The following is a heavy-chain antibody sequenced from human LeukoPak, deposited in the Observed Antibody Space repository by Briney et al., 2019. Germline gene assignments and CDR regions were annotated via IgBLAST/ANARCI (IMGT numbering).Heavy chain of an antibody. J-gene: IGHJ4*02. CDR1: GYTFTGYY. CDR3: AKGYSSSWTRDDY. D-gene: IGHD6-13*01. Sequence: GASVKVSCKASGYTFTGYYMHWVRQAPGQGLEWMGWINPNSGGTNYAQKFQGRVTMTRDTSISTAYMELSRLRSDDTAVYYCAKGYSSSWTRDDYWGQGTLVTVSS. CDR2: INPNSGGT. V-gene: IGHV1-2*02.